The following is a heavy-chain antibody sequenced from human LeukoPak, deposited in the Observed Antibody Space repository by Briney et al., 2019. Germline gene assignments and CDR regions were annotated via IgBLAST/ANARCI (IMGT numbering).Heavy chain of an antibody. CDR2: ISYDGTNK. J-gene: IGHJ4*02. D-gene: IGHD3/OR15-3a*01. V-gene: IGHV3-30*03. CDR3: SSGLRGYFDY. CDR1: GFTFSTYG. Sequence: QLGGSLRLSCAASGFTFSTYGMQWVRQAPGKGLEWVAVISYDGTNKYYADSVKGRFTISRDNSKNTLYLQMNSLRPEDTAVYYCSSGLRGYFDYWGQGTLVTVSS.